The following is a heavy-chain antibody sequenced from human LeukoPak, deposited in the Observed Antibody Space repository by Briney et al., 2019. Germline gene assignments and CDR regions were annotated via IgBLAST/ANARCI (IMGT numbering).Heavy chain of an antibody. V-gene: IGHV4-30-2*03. D-gene: IGHD3-22*01. J-gene: IGHJ5*02. CDR2: IYHSGST. CDR1: GGSISSGGYY. Sequence: PSETLSLTCTVSGGSISSGGYYWSWIRQPPGKGLEWIGYIYHSGSTYYNPSLKSRVTISVDTSKNQFSLKLSSVTAADTAVYYCARHLWVVITSINWFDPWGQGTLVTVSS. CDR3: ARHLWVVITSINWFDP.